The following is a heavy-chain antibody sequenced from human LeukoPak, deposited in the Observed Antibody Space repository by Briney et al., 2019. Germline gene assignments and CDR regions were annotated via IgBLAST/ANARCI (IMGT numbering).Heavy chain of an antibody. J-gene: IGHJ4*02. D-gene: IGHD1-1*01. V-gene: IGHV1-69*13. Sequence: EASVKVSCKASGYTFTSYYMHWVRQAPGQGLEWMGGIIPIFGTANYAQKFQGRVTITADESTSTAYMELSSLRSEDTAVYYCARGDWNDETPLDYWGQGTLVTVSS. CDR3: ARGDWNDETPLDY. CDR2: IIPIFGTA. CDR1: GYTFTSYY.